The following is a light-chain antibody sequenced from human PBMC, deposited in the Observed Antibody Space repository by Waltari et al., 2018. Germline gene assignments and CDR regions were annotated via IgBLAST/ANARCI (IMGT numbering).Light chain of an antibody. CDR1: HSRSKT. J-gene: IGLJ2*01. V-gene: IGLV3-21*03. Sequence: SYVLTQPPSVSVAPGKTASISCAGQHSRSKTGHWYQQRPGQAPVLVIYDDTVRPSGIPDRISGSDTATLTIARVEAGDEADYYCQVWDSSGDHPVFGGGTRLTVL. CDR3: QVWDSSGDHPV. CDR2: DDT.